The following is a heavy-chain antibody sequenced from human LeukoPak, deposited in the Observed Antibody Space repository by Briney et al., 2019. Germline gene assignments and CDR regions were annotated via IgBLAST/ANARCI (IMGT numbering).Heavy chain of an antibody. V-gene: IGHV4-59*03. CDR3: ATAGTAAIPGYYFDH. CDR1: GAPINGYY. D-gene: IGHD1-26*01. Sequence: SETLSLTCSIFGAPINGYYWSWVRQPPGKALDWIGYIYHIGGPIYCPPLRSRVTISLDASEKEFSLKLTSVTAADTAAYYCATAGTAAIPGYYFDHWGEGMMVTVSS. J-gene: IGHJ4*02. CDR2: IYHIGGP.